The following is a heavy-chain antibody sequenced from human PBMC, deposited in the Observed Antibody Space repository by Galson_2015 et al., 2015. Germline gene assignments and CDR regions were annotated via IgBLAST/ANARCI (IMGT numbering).Heavy chain of an antibody. CDR3: TRSPGYYFDY. CDR1: GFTFDDYV. CDR2: ISWNSGSR. V-gene: IGHV3-9*01. Sequence: SLRLSCAASGFTFDDYVMHWVRQAPGKGLEWVPGISWNSGSRDYADSVKGRFTISRDNAKNSLYLQMNSLRAEDTALYYCTRSPGYYFDYWGQGTLVTVSS. D-gene: IGHD3-10*01. J-gene: IGHJ4*02.